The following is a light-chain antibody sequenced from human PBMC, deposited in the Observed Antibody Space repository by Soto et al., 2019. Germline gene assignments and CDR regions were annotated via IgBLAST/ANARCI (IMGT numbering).Light chain of an antibody. CDR3: QQYATLPLT. CDR2: DAS. CDR1: QDISDS. Sequence: DIQMTQSPSSLSASVGDSLTLTCQASQDISDSLIWYQVKPGNAPQLLMFDASKLETGVPSRFSASGSGKDFTFTISSLQPEDFATYYCQQYATLPLTFGGGTKVEIK. V-gene: IGKV1-33*01. J-gene: IGKJ4*01.